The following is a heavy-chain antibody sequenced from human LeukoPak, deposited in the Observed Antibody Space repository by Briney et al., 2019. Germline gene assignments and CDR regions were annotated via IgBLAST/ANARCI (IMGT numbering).Heavy chain of an antibody. J-gene: IGHJ4*02. D-gene: IGHD3-10*01. CDR3: AREGKANYGSGSYRYYFDY. V-gene: IGHV4-59*12. CDR2: IYYSGST. Sequence: SETLSLTCTVSGGSISSYYWGWIRQPPGKGLEWIAYIYYSGSTNYNPSLKSRVTMSVDTSKNQFSLKLSSVTAADTAVYYCAREGKANYGSGSYRYYFDYWGQGTLVTVSS. CDR1: GGSISSYY.